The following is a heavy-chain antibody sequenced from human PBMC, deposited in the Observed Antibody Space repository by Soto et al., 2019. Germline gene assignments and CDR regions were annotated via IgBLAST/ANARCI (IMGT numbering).Heavy chain of an antibody. D-gene: IGHD7-27*01. J-gene: IGHJ5*02. V-gene: IGHV1-8*01. CDR2: MNPNSGNT. Sequence: GASVKVSGKSSGYTFTSYDINWVRQATGQGLEWMVCMNPNSGNTGYAQKFQGRVPMTRNTSKSTAYMELSSLRSEDTAVYYCARKRHCLLGTRPNGGRNWLDPWGEGTLVTVSS. CDR1: GYTFTSYD. CDR3: ARKRHCLLGTRPNGGRNWLDP.